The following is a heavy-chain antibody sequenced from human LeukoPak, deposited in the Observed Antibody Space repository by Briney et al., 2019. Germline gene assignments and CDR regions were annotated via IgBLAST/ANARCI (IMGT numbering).Heavy chain of an antibody. D-gene: IGHD6-13*01. V-gene: IGHV4-34*01. J-gene: IGHJ5*02. CDR1: GGSFSGYY. CDR2: INHSGST. Sequence: PSETLSLTCAVYGGSFSGYYWSWIRQPPGKGLEWIGEINHSGSTNYNPSLESRVTISVDKSKNQFSLKLNSVTAADTAVYYCASGSSSWYVSSWGQGTLVTVSS. CDR3: ASGSSSWYVSS.